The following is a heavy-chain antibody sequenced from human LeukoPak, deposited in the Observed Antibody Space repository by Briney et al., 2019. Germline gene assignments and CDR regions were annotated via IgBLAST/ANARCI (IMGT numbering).Heavy chain of an antibody. D-gene: IGHD1-26*01. Sequence: NPSETLSLTCTVSGGSISNYYWTWIRQPPGKGLEWIGYIFYSGSTNYNPSLKSRVTISVDTSKNQFSLKLSSVTAADTAVYYCARGLEKWEPPQRSNTYFDYWGQGTLVTVSS. CDR1: GGSISNYY. CDR2: IFYSGST. J-gene: IGHJ4*02. CDR3: ARGLEKWEPPQRSNTYFDY. V-gene: IGHV4-59*01.